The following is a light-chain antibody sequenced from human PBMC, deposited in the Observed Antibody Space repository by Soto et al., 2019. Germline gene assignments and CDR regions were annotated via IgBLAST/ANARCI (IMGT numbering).Light chain of an antibody. V-gene: IGKV3-11*01. CDR3: QQRSNWPPKYT. Sequence: EIVLTQSPATLSLSPGERATLSCRASQSFSSYLAWYQQKPGQAPRLLIYDASIRATGIPARFSGSGSGTDFTLTISSLEPEDFAVYYCQQRSNWPPKYTFGQGTKLEIK. J-gene: IGKJ2*01. CDR2: DAS. CDR1: QSFSSY.